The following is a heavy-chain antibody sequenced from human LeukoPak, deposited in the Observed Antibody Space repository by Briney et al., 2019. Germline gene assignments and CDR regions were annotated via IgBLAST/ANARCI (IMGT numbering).Heavy chain of an antibody. D-gene: IGHD2-2*01. J-gene: IGHJ5*02. CDR3: ARVQSPNIVVVPAAFGWFDP. CDR1: GYTFTGYY. V-gene: IGHV1-2*02. Sequence: ASVKVSCKASGYTFTGYYMHWVRQAPGQGLEWMWLINPNSGGTNYAQKVQGRVTMTRDTSISTADMELSRLRSDDTAVCYCARVQSPNIVVVPAAFGWFDPWGQGTLVTVSS. CDR2: INPNSGGT.